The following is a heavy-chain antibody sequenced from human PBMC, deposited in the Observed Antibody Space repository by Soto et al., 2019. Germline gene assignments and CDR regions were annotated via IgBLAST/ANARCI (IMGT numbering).Heavy chain of an antibody. CDR1: GGSISSYY. Sequence: QVQLQESGPGLVKPSETLSLTCTVSGGSISSYYWSWIRQPPGKGLEWIGYIYYSGSTNYNPSLKSRVTISVDTSKNQFSMKLSSVTAADTAVYYCARGMGYSYGYVDYYGMDVWGQWTTVTVSS. V-gene: IGHV4-59*01. D-gene: IGHD5-18*01. CDR3: ARGMGYSYGYVDYYGMDV. CDR2: IYYSGST. J-gene: IGHJ6*02.